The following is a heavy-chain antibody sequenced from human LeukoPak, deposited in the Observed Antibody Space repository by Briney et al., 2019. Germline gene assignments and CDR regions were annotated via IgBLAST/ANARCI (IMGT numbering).Heavy chain of an antibody. CDR3: ASSEYSSGWYDY. CDR1: GGSISSYY. V-gene: IGHV4-59*01. D-gene: IGHD6-19*01. CDR2: FYYSGST. Sequence: SETLSLTCTVSGGSISSYYWSWIRQPPGKGLEWIGYFYYSGSTNYNPSLKSRVTISVDTSKNQFSLKLSSVTAADTAVYYCASSEYSSGWYDYWGQGTLVTVSS. J-gene: IGHJ4*02.